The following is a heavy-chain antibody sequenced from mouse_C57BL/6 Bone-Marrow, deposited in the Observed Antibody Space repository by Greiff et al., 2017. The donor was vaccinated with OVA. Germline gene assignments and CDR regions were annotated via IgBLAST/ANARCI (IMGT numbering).Heavy chain of an antibody. J-gene: IGHJ2*01. CDR2: IYPRDGST. Sequence: VKVVESDAELVKPGASVKISCKVSGYTFTDYTIHWMKQRPEQGLEWIGYIYPRDGSTKYNEQFKGKATLTADKSSSTADMQRISLTSEDSADYFCARRYFGSLDYWGQGTTLTVSS. CDR1: GYTFTDYT. V-gene: IGHV1-78*01. D-gene: IGHD1-1*01. CDR3: ARRYFGSLDY.